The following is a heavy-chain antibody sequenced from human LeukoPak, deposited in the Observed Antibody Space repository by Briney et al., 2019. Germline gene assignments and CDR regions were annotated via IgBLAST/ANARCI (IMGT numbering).Heavy chain of an antibody. J-gene: IGHJ6*03. CDR2: INPNSGGT. CDR3: ARRGIVVVPAAIYYYMDV. CDR1: GYTFTGYY. Sequence: ASVKVSCKASGYTFTGYYMHWVRQAPGQGLEWMGWINPNSGGTNYAQKFQGRVTMTRDTSISTAYMEMSRLRSDDTAVYYCARRGIVVVPAAIYYYMDVWGKGTTVTVSS. V-gene: IGHV1-2*02. D-gene: IGHD2-2*01.